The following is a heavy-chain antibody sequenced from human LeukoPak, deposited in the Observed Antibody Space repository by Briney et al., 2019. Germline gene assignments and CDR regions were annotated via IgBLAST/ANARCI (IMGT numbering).Heavy chain of an antibody. V-gene: IGHV3-21*01. CDR3: ARDSGLGYYDFWSGPSNYYYYGMDV. D-gene: IGHD3-3*01. J-gene: IGHJ6*02. Sequence: GGSLRLSCAASGFTFSDYYMNWVRQAPGKGLEWVSSISSSSSYIYYADSVKGRFTISRDNAKNSLYLQMNSLRAEDTAVYYCARDSGLGYYDFWSGPSNYYYYGMDVWGQGTTVTVSS. CDR2: ISSSSSYI. CDR1: GFTFSDYY.